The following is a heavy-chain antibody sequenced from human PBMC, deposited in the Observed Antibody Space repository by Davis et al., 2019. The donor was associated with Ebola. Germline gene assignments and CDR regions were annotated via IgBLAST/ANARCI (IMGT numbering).Heavy chain of an antibody. D-gene: IGHD3-22*01. V-gene: IGHV3-20*04. CDR1: GFTFDDYG. Sequence: GESLKISCAASGFTFDDYGMSWVRQAPGKGLEWVSGINWNGGSTGYADSVKGRFTISRDNAKNSLYLQMNSLRAEDTAVYYCARVGYYYDSSGDYWGQGTLVTVSS. J-gene: IGHJ4*02. CDR2: INWNGGST. CDR3: ARVGYYYDSSGDY.